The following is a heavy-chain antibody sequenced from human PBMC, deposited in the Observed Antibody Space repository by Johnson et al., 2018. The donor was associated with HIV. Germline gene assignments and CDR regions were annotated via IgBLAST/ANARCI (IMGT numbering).Heavy chain of an antibody. CDR2: VWYDGSNK. D-gene: IGHD3-10*01. Sequence: WVRQAPGKGLEWVAAVWYDGSNKYYANSVKGRFTIFRDNSENTMYLQMNRLRPEDTAVYYCAKSSSATYYGDAFDMWGQGTMVTVSS. V-gene: IGHV3-33*06. J-gene: IGHJ3*02. CDR3: AKSSSATYYGDAFDM.